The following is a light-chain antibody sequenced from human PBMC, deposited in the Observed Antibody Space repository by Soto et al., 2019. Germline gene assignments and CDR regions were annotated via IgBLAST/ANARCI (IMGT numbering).Light chain of an antibody. CDR2: QDS. CDR1: KLGDKY. V-gene: IGLV3-1*01. J-gene: IGLJ1*01. Sequence: SYELTQPPSVSVSPGQTANITCSGDKLGDKYACWYQQKPGQSPVLVIYQDSKRPSGIPERFSGSNSGNTATLTITGTQAMDEADYYCQAWDSSINYVFGTGTKLTVL. CDR3: QAWDSSINYV.